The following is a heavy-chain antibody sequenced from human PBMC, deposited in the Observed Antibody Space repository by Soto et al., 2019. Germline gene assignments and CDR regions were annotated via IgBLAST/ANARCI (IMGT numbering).Heavy chain of an antibody. J-gene: IGHJ4*02. D-gene: IGHD4-17*01. CDR1: GFTFSSYG. CDR3: ASSLTTEPFWDY. V-gene: IGHV3-33*01. CDR2: IWYDGSNK. Sequence: VQLVESGGGVVQPGRSLRLSCAASGFTFSSYGMHWVRQAPGKGLEWVAVIWYDGSNKYYADSVKGRFTISRDNSKNTLYLQMNSLRAEDTAVYYCASSLTTEPFWDYWGQGTLVTVSS.